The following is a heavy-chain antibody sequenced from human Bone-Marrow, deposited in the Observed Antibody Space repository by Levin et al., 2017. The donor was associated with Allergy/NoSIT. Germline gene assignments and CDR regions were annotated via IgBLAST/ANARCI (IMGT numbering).Heavy chain of an antibody. CDR2: ISGGGGST. J-gene: IGHJ4*02. Sequence: ETLSLTCAASGFSFSSYAMSWVRQAPGKGLEWVSAISGGGGSTYYADAVKGRFTISRDHSKNTLYLQMNSLRVEDTALYYCAKAHIVVIPAAIRSFDYWGQGTLVTVSS. V-gene: IGHV3-23*01. CDR1: GFSFSSYA. D-gene: IGHD2-2*01. CDR3: AKAHIVVIPAAIRSFDY.